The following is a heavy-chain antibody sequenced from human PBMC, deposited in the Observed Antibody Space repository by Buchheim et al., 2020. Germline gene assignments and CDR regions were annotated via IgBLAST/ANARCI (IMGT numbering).Heavy chain of an antibody. D-gene: IGHD6-13*01. CDR2: IRNKANNYAT. CDR1: GFAFSGTA. CDR3: TGGPAAENDY. Sequence: EVQLVESGGGLVQPGGSLKLSCAAPGFAFSGTAIHWVRQACGKGLEWLGRIRNKANNYATRYTESVKGRFTISRDDSENTAYLEMNSLKTEDTALDYCTGGPAAENDYWGQGTL. J-gene: IGHJ4*02. V-gene: IGHV3-73*01.